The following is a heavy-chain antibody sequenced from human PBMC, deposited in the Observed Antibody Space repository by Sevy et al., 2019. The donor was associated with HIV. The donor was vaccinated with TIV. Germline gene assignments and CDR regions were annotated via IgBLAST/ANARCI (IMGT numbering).Heavy chain of an antibody. V-gene: IGHV3-15*01. Sequence: GGSLRLSCAASGFIFSNAWMSWVRQAPGKGLEWVGRIKSKTDGGTTDYAAPVKGSFTISRDDSQNTLYLQMNSLKPEDTAEYYCTTDPSWELLGRDFDYWGQGTLVTVSS. CDR1: GFIFSNAW. CDR2: IKSKTDGGTT. D-gene: IGHD1-26*01. CDR3: TTDPSWELLGRDFDY. J-gene: IGHJ4*02.